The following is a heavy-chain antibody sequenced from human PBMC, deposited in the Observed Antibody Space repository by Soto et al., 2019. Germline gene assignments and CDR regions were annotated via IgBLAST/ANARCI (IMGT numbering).Heavy chain of an antibody. V-gene: IGHV3-23*01. CDR1: GFTFSSYA. CDR3: AKDSSDCSSTSCPFYYYCYMDV. D-gene: IGHD2-2*01. Sequence: PGGSLRLSCAASGFTFSSYAMSWVRQAPGKGLEWVSAISGSGGSTYYADSVKGRFTISRDNSKNTLYLQMNSLRAEDTAVYYCAKDSSDCSSTSCPFYYYCYMDVWGKGTTVTVSS. CDR2: ISGSGGST. J-gene: IGHJ6*03.